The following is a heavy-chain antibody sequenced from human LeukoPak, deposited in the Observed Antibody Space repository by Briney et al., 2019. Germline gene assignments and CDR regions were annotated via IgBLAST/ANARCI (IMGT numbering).Heavy chain of an antibody. Sequence: SETLSLTCTVSGGSISSYYWSWIRQPPGKGLEWIGYIYYSGSTNYNPSLKSRVTISVDTSKNQFSLKLSSVTAADTAVYYCARGVFGSSVAFDIWGQGTMVTVSS. D-gene: IGHD6-6*01. CDR3: ARGVFGSSVAFDI. CDR1: GGSISSYY. J-gene: IGHJ3*02. CDR2: IYYSGST. V-gene: IGHV4-59*01.